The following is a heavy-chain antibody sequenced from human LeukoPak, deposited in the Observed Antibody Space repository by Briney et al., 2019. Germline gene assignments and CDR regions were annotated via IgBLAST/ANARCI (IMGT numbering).Heavy chain of an antibody. V-gene: IGHV4-59*01. CDR2: IYYSGST. Sequence: SETLSLTCTVSGGSISSYYWSWIRQPPGKGLERIGYIYYSGSTNYNPSLKSRVTISVDTSKNRFSLKLSSVTAADTAVYYCAREKPSSSWYSDFDYWGQGTLVTVSS. J-gene: IGHJ4*02. D-gene: IGHD6-13*01. CDR1: GGSISSYY. CDR3: AREKPSSSWYSDFDY.